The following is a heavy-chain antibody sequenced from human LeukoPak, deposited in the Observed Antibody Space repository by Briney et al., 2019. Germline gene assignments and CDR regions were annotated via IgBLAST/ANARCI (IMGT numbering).Heavy chain of an antibody. CDR1: GFTFINYA. CDR2: ISGPGGST. D-gene: IGHD6-19*01. CDR3: ANKKGRIAVAGFPFDY. Sequence: GGSLRLSCAASGFTFINYAMSWVRQAPGKGLEWVPGISGPGGSTYYVDSVKGRFTISRDNSKNTLYLQMNSLRAEDTAVYYCANKKGRIAVAGFPFDYWGQGTLVTVSS. V-gene: IGHV3-23*01. J-gene: IGHJ4*02.